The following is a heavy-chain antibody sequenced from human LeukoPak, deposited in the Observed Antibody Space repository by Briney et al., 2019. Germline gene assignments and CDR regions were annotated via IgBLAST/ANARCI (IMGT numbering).Heavy chain of an antibody. D-gene: IGHD6-19*01. CDR2: ISYDGSNK. Sequence: GGSLRLSCAASGFTFSSYAMHWVRQAPGKGLEWVAVISYDGSNKYYVDSVKGRFTISRDNSKNTLYLQMNSLRPEDTAVYFCAKDGPSLAGNDFHCYMDVWGKGTTVTVSS. CDR1: GFTFSSYA. V-gene: IGHV3-30-3*01. CDR3: AKDGPSLAGNDFHCYMDV. J-gene: IGHJ6*03.